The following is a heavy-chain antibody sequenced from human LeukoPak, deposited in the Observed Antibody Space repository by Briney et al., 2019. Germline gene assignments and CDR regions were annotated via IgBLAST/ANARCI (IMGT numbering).Heavy chain of an antibody. CDR1: GFTFSNYA. CDR2: IFYDGSTK. V-gene: IGHV3-30*04. CDR3: AKEPRVLRYFAWLSGDAFDI. D-gene: IGHD3-9*01. J-gene: IGHJ3*02. Sequence: GRSLRLSCAASGFTFSNYAMHWVRQAPGKGLEWVAVIFYDGSTKYYADSVKGRFTISRDNSKNTLYLQMNSLRAEDTAVYYCAKEPRVLRYFAWLSGDAFDIWGQGTMVTVSS.